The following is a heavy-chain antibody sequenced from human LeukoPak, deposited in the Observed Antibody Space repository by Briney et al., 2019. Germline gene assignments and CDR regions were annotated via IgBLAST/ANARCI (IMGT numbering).Heavy chain of an antibody. CDR2: ISSSSSYI. D-gene: IGHD6-19*01. V-gene: IGHV3-21*01. CDR1: GFKFNDHA. CDR3: AREGSSGWYLDY. J-gene: IGHJ4*02. Sequence: GGSLRLSCAASGFKFNDHAMHWIRQVPGKGLEWVSSISSSSSYIYYADSVKGRFTISRDNAKNSLYLQMNSLRAEDTAVYYCAREGSSGWYLDYWGQGTLVTVSS.